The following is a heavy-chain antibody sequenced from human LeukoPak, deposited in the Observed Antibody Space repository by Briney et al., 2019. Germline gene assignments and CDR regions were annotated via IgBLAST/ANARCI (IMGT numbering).Heavy chain of an antibody. CDR1: GGSIGTNY. Sequence: SETLSLICSVSGGSIGTNYWSWIRQVPGKGLEWIGYSSYSGSSNYNPSLKSRVTISVDTSKTQFSLYLNSVTAADTAVYYCARSDTHHIHSSSWHFDYWGQATLVAV. D-gene: IGHD6-13*01. CDR2: SSYSGSS. V-gene: IGHV4-59*01. J-gene: IGHJ4*02. CDR3: ARSDTHHIHSSSWHFDY.